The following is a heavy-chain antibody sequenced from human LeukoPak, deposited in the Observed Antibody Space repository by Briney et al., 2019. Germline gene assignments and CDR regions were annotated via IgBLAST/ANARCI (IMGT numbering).Heavy chain of an antibody. J-gene: IGHJ4*02. V-gene: IGHV3-23*01. CDR1: GFTFSSYA. Sequence: GSLRLSCAASGFTFSSYAMSWVRQAPGKGLEWVSAISGSGGSTYYADSVRGRFTISRDNSKNTLYLQMNSLRAEDTAVYYCAKDFWSGYFRYFDYWGQGTLVTVSS. CDR3: AKDFWSGYFRYFDY. D-gene: IGHD3-3*01. CDR2: ISGSGGST.